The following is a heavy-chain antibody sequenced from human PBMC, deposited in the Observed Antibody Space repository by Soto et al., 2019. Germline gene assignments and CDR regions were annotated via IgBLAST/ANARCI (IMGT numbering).Heavy chain of an antibody. J-gene: IGHJ4*02. CDR2: ISGSGGST. D-gene: IGHD2-2*01. Sequence: VGSLRLSCAASGVTCISYAMSWVRQAPGKGLEWVSAISGSGGSTYYADSVKGRFTISRDNSKNTLYLQMNSLRAEDTAVYYCAKGYCSSTSCFSASRDYFDYWGRGTLVTVSS. V-gene: IGHV3-23*01. CDR3: AKGYCSSTSCFSASRDYFDY. CDR1: GVTCISYA.